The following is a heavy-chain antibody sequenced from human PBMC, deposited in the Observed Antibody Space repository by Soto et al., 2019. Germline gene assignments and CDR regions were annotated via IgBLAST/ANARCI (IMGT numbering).Heavy chain of an antibody. Sequence: EGPLLESGGGWVQPGGSLRLPCAASGFDFGNYDMSWVRQAPGKGLEWVADISGRDGSAYYADSWKGLFPISRDNSKDTVYVQMNSLRSEHTALYYCAKEDDSWTKGYFVLWGQGTLVTVSS. CDR1: GFDFGNYD. V-gene: IGHV3-23*01. CDR3: AKEDDSWTKGYFVL. D-gene: IGHD3-9*01. CDR2: ISGRDGSA. J-gene: IGHJ3*01.